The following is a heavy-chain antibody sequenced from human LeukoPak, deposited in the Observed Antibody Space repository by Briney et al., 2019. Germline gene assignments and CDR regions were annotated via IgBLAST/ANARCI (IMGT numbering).Heavy chain of an antibody. CDR1: GGSISSYY. J-gene: IGHJ4*02. D-gene: IGHD1-7*01. V-gene: IGHV4-59*01. Sequence: PSETLSLTCAVSGGSISSYYWSWIRQPPGKGLEWIGYIYYSGSTNYNPSLKSRVTISVDTSKNQFSLKLSSVTAADTAVYYCASDPPFNYAPSYYFDYWGQGTLVTVSS. CDR2: IYYSGST. CDR3: ASDPPFNYAPSYYFDY.